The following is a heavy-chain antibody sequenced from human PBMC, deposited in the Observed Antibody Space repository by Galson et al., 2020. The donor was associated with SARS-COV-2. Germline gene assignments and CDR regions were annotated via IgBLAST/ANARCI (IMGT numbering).Heavy chain of an antibody. D-gene: IGHD3-22*01. CDR3: ARELPTMIVVVITYYYGMDV. V-gene: IGHV3-74*01. CDR2: INSDGSST. CDR1: GFTFSSYW. Sequence: TGGSLRLSCAASGFTFSSYWMHWVRQAPGKGLVWVSRINSDGSSTSYADSVKGRFTISRDNAKNTLYLQMNSLRAEDTAVYYCARELPTMIVVVITYYYGMDVWGQGTTVTVS. J-gene: IGHJ6*02.